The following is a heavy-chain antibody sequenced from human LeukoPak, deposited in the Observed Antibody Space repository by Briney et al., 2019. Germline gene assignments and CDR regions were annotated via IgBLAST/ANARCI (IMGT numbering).Heavy chain of an antibody. CDR2: MSYDGSKI. J-gene: IGHJ4*02. Sequence: GGSLRLSCAASGFTFGDYAMHWVRQAPGKGLEWVSVMSYDGSKIYYADSVKGRFTISRDNSKNTLYLQMGSLRAEDTAVYYCARDGGYDFWSGYYQDYWGQGTLVTVSS. V-gene: IGHV3-30-3*01. CDR1: GFTFGDYA. CDR3: ARDGGYDFWSGYYQDY. D-gene: IGHD3-3*01.